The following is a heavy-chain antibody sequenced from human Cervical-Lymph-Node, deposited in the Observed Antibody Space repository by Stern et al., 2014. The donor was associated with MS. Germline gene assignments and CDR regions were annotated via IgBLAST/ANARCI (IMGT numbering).Heavy chain of an antibody. D-gene: IGHD3-22*01. CDR2: IFHTGSA. J-gene: IGHJ6*02. CDR3: ARERYDSGGYYHCCGMDV. V-gene: IGHV4-4*02. CDR1: GDSMSSRNW. Sequence: QVQLQESGPGLVKPSETLSLTCAVSGDSMSSRNWWTWVRQPPGKGLEWIGEIFHTGSANYNASLKSRVTMSVDKSKNQISLKLRSVTAADTAVYYCARERYDSGGYYHCCGMDVWGQGTTVTVSS.